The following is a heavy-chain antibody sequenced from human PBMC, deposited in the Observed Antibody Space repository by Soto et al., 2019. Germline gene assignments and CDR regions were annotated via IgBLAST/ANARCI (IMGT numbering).Heavy chain of an antibody. Sequence: QVQLVQSGAEVKKPGSSVKVSCKASGGTFSSYAISWVRQAPGQGLEWMGGIIPIFGTANYAQKFQGRVTITADESTSTAYMEQSSLRSEDTAVYYCASSPNYYDSSGYNFQHWGQGTLVTVSS. V-gene: IGHV1-69*12. CDR1: GGTFSSYA. D-gene: IGHD3-22*01. CDR2: IIPIFGTA. J-gene: IGHJ1*01. CDR3: ASSPNYYDSSGYNFQH.